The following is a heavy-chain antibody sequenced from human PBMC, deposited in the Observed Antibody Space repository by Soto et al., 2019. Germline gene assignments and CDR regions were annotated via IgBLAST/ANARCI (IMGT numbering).Heavy chain of an antibody. D-gene: IGHD3-22*01. J-gene: IGHJ4*02. CDR2: IYYSGST. V-gene: IGHV4-31*03. CDR1: GGSTSSGGYY. Sequence: PSGSLSLTCTVSGGSTSSGGYYWSWIRQHPGKGLEWIGYIYYSGSTYYNPSLKSRVTISVDTSKNQFSLKLSSVTAADTAVYYCARVTLPYCYDSSGYHTTPHFDSWGQGTLVPVSS. CDR3: ARVTLPYCYDSSGYHTTPHFDS.